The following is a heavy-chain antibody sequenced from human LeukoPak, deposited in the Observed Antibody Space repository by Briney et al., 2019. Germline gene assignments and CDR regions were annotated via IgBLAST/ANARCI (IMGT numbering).Heavy chain of an antibody. Sequence: GGSLRLSCAASGFTFSSYAMSWVRQAPGKGLEWVSAISGSGGSTYYADSVKGRFTISRDNSKNTLFLQMNSLTVEDTAVYYCGRGMRDYYGLDYWGQGILVTVSS. CDR3: GRGMRDYYGLDY. J-gene: IGHJ4*02. CDR1: GFTFSSYA. CDR2: ISGSGGST. V-gene: IGHV3-23*01. D-gene: IGHD3-10*01.